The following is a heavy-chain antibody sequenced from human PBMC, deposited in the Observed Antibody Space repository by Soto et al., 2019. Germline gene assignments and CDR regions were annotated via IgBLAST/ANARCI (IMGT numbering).Heavy chain of an antibody. Sequence: GESLKISCKGSGYSFTSYWISWVRQMPGKGLEWMGRIDPSDSYTNYSPSFQGHVTISADKSISTAYLQWSSLKASDTAMYYCAASIAARPGYYYYGMDVSGQGTRVTVSS. J-gene: IGHJ6*02. CDR1: GYSFTSYW. D-gene: IGHD6-6*01. V-gene: IGHV5-10-1*01. CDR3: AASIAARPGYYYYGMDV. CDR2: IDPSDSYT.